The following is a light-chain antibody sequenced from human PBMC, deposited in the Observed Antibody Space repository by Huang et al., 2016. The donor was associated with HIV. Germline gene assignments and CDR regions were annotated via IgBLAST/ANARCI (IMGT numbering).Light chain of an antibody. Sequence: DIVMTQSPLSLAVTPGEPASISCRSSQSILHSNGNNYLDWYVQKPGQSPQLLIYMGSNRAPGVPDRISGGGSGVEFTLKISRVEAEDVGVYYCMQAQQTPYTFGPGTKLEIK. J-gene: IGKJ2*01. CDR2: MGS. CDR1: QSILHSNGNNY. V-gene: IGKV2-28*01. CDR3: MQAQQTPYT.